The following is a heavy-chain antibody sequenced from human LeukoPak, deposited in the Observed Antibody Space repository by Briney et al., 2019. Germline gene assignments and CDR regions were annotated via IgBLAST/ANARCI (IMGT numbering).Heavy chain of an antibody. CDR3: ARLILSGTYYYFDY. CDR2: ISYDGSNK. CDR1: GFTFSSYA. V-gene: IGHV3-30-3*01. Sequence: GGSLRLSCAASGFTFSSYAMHWVRQAPDKGLEWVAVISYDGSNKYYADSVKGRFTISRDNSKNTLYLQMNSLRAEDTAVYYCARLILSGTYYYFDYWGQGTLVTVSS. J-gene: IGHJ4*02. D-gene: IGHD3-10*01.